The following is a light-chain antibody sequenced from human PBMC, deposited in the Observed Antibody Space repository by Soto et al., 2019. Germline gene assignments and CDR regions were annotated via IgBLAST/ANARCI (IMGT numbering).Light chain of an antibody. CDR2: DAS. J-gene: IGKJ1*01. CDR3: QHYETYSST. V-gene: IGKV1-5*01. CDR1: QSISAW. Sequence: DIRMTQSPSTLSASVGDRGTITCRASQSISAWLAWYQQKPGKAPKLLIYDASNLESGVPSRFSGGGSGTDFTLTISSLQPDDSATYYCQHYETYSSTFGQGTKVDI.